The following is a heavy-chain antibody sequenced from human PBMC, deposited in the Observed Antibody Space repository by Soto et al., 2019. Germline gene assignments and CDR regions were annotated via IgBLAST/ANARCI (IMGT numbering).Heavy chain of an antibody. Sequence: QVQLQESGPGLVKPSETLSLNCSVSGDAISRHYWSWIRQSPGKGLEWLGYFFHTGTALYNPSLRIRFTMSVETSKNQFSLKLTSIIPADTAVYFCARNYGGNSQFFDLWGRGTLVTVSS. CDR3: ARNYGGNSQFFDL. D-gene: IGHD4-17*01. CDR1: GDAISRHY. CDR2: FFHTGTA. V-gene: IGHV4-59*11. J-gene: IGHJ2*01.